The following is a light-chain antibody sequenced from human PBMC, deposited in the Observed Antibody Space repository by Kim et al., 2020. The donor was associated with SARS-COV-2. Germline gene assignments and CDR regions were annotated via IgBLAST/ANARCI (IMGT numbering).Light chain of an antibody. Sequence: VSQGQTASITCSGDKLGDNYASWYHQKPGQSPVLVIYQDTKRPSGIPARFSGSNSGNTATLTISGTQSMDEADYYCQAWDSSTVIFGGGTQLTVL. V-gene: IGLV3-1*01. CDR2: QDT. J-gene: IGLJ2*01. CDR3: QAWDSSTVI. CDR1: KLGDNY.